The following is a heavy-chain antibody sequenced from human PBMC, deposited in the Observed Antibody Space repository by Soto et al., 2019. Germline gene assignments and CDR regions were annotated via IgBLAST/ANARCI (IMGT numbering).Heavy chain of an antibody. Sequence: SETLSLTCAVYGGSFSGYYWSWIRQPPGKGLEWIGEINHSGSANYNPSLKSRVTIAVDTSKNQFSLKLTSVTAADTAVYYCAGEGRGLNDYWGQGTLVTVS. D-gene: IGHD3-10*01. CDR2: INHSGSA. CDR1: GGSFSGYY. J-gene: IGHJ4*02. V-gene: IGHV4-34*01. CDR3: AGEGRGLNDY.